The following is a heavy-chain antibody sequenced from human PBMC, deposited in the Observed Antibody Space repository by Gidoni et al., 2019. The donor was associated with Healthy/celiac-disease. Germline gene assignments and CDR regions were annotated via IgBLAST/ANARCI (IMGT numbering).Heavy chain of an antibody. Sequence: QVQLQQWGAGLLTPSETLSLTCAVYGGSFSGYYWSWIRQPPGKGLEWIGEINHSGSTNYNPSLKSRVTISVDTSKNQFSLKLSSVTAADTAVYYCARGVRFLYDFWSGYTYNWFDPWGQGTLVTVSS. J-gene: IGHJ5*02. CDR1: GGSFSGYY. D-gene: IGHD3-3*01. V-gene: IGHV4-34*01. CDR2: INHSGST. CDR3: ARGVRFLYDFWSGYTYNWFDP.